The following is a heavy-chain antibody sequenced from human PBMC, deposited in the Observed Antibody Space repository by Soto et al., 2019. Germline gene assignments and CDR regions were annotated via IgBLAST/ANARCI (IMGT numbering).Heavy chain of an antibody. CDR2: INAYNDNT. D-gene: IGHD6-19*01. J-gene: IGHJ4*02. Sequence: QVQLEQSGAEVKKPGASVTVSCKASGYRFTNYGINWVRQAPGQGLEWMGRINAYNDNTNYAQKFQGRVTMTTDTSTRSAFMELRSLRADDTAMYYCARDPRSVAYEGSFDYWGQGTLVTVSS. V-gene: IGHV1-18*01. CDR1: GYRFTNYG. CDR3: ARDPRSVAYEGSFDY.